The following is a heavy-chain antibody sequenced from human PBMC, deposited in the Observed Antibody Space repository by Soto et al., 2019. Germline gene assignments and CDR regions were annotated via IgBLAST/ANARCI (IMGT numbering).Heavy chain of an antibody. CDR1: GFTVSSNY. J-gene: IGHJ6*02. V-gene: IGHV3-53*01. Sequence: GGSLRLSCAASGFTVSSNYMSWVRQAPGKGLEWVSVIYSGGSTYYADSVKGRFTISRDNSKNTLYLQMNSLRAEDTAVYYCARVGLGTSYYYGMDVWGQGTTVTVSS. D-gene: IGHD1-1*01. CDR3: ARVGLGTSYYYGMDV. CDR2: IYSGGST.